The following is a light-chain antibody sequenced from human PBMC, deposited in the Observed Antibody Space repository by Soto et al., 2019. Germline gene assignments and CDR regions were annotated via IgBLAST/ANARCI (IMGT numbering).Light chain of an antibody. V-gene: IGLV1-44*01. CDR2: TNN. CDR1: SSNIGINT. CDR3: AAWDDSLNGYV. J-gene: IGLJ1*01. Sequence: QSVLTQPPSASGTPGQRVTISCSGSSSNIGINTVNWYQQLPGAAPQLLIYTNNQRPSGVPGRFSASKSGTSASLAISGLQSEDGADYYCAAWDDSLNGYVFGTGTKVTVL.